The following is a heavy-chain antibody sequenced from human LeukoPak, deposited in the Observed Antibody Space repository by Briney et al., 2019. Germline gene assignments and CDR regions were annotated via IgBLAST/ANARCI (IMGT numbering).Heavy chain of an antibody. V-gene: IGHV1-69*13. D-gene: IGHD3-16*01. Sequence: ASVKVSCKASGGTFSNYAINWVRQAPGQGLEWMGEIIPMFGVPNYAQKFQGRVTLTADESTSTAYMELSSLRSEDTAVYYCVRGRVMRGTYYVAGQDALDVWSQGTMVTVSS. J-gene: IGHJ3*01. CDR2: IIPMFGVP. CDR1: GGTFSNYA. CDR3: VRGRVMRGTYYVAGQDALDV.